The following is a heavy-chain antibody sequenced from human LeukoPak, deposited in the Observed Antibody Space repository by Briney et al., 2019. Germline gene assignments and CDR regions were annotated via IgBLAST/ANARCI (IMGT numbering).Heavy chain of an antibody. Sequence: SVKVSCKASGGTFSSYAISWVRQAPGQGLEWMGGIIPIFGTANYAQKFQGRVTMTRDTSTSTVYMELSSLRSEDTAVYYCARDLWQQLVPGVYWGQGTLVTVSS. CDR1: GGTFSSYA. V-gene: IGHV1-69*05. J-gene: IGHJ4*02. CDR3: ARDLWQQLVPGVY. D-gene: IGHD6-13*01. CDR2: IIPIFGTA.